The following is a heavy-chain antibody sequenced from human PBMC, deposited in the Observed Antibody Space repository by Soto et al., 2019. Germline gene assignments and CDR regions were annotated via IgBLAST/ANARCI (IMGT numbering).Heavy chain of an antibody. V-gene: IGHV1-46*02. Sequence: ASVKVSCKSSGYPFNTYYLHWVRQAPGQGLEWMGMIHPSGGGSTYAQKFLGRVTMTMDSSTSTVFMELTSLRSADTAVYYCALGGYIAVLPDSFASWRQGTLVTV. J-gene: IGHJ4*02. CDR3: ALGGYIAVLPDSFAS. CDR2: IHPSGGGS. CDR1: GYPFNTYY. D-gene: IGHD2-21*02.